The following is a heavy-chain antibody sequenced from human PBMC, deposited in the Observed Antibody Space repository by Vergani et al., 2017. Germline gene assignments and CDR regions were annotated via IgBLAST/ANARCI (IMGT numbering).Heavy chain of an antibody. CDR2: ISSGGGDI. V-gene: IGHV3-23*01. CDR1: GFTFDTYN. Sequence: EVQLLESGGGLVQPGGSRRLSCAGAGFTFDTYNMAYVRQAPGKGLEWVATISSGGGDIFYADSVKGRFTISRDNSKNTLFLQMNSLKDEDTAVYYCTTAWGLYYLHGEYFQYWGRGTLVSVSS. CDR3: TTAWGLYYLHGEYFQY. J-gene: IGHJ1*01. D-gene: IGHD3-10*01.